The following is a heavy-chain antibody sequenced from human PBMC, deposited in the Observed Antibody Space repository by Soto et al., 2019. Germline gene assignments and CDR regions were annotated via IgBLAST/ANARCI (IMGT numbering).Heavy chain of an antibody. CDR2: IRSKANSYAT. V-gene: IGHV3-73*02. J-gene: IGHJ6*02. CDR3: TSSRELYCSSTSCYRYYYYGMDV. D-gene: IGHD2-2*01. CDR1: GFTFSGSA. Sequence: EVQLVESGGGLVQPGGSLKLSCAASGFTFSGSAMHWVRQASGKGLEWVGRIRSKANSYATAYAASVKGRFTISRDDSKNTAYLQMNSLKTEDTAVYYFTSSRELYCSSTSCYRYYYYGMDVWGQGTTVTVSS.